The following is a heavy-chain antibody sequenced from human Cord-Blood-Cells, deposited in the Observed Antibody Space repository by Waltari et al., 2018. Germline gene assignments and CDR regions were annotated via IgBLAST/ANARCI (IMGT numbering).Heavy chain of an antibody. V-gene: IGHV4-34*01. Sequence: QVHLQPWRPALLKPSEPLSITSAAPGGSFSGYYCSGIRQPPGKGLEWNGELNHRGSTNYNPSLKSRVTISVDTSKNQFSLKLSSVTAADTAVYYCARFIAAAGTCFDYWGQGTLVTVSS. CDR2: LNHRGST. CDR3: ARFIAAAGTCFDY. CDR1: GGSFSGYY. D-gene: IGHD6-13*01. J-gene: IGHJ4*02.